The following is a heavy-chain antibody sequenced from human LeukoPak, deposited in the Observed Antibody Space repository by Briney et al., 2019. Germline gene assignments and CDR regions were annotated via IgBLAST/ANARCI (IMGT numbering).Heavy chain of an antibody. V-gene: IGHV3-33*01. CDR3: ARDKGSNWGEKYYFDY. CDR2: IWYDGINE. D-gene: IGHD7-27*01. J-gene: IGHJ4*02. Sequence: GGSLRLSCAASGFTFSSSGMHWVRQAPGQGLEWVALIWYDGINEYYADSVKGRFTISRDDSKNTLYLQMNSLRAEDTAVYYCARDKGSNWGEKYYFDYWGQGTLVTVSS. CDR1: GFTFSSSG.